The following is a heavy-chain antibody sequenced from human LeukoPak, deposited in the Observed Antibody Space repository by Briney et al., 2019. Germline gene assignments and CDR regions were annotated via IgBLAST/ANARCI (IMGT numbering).Heavy chain of an antibody. CDR2: ISWNSGSI. J-gene: IGHJ3*02. CDR1: GFTFDDYA. CDR3: ARDRDYDILTGYKYAFDI. Sequence: PGRSLRLSCAASGFTFDDYAMHWVRQAPGKGLEWVSGISWNSGSIGYADSVKGRFTISRDNAKNTLYLQMNSLRAEDTAVYYCARDRDYDILTGYKYAFDIWGQGTMVTVSS. V-gene: IGHV3-9*01. D-gene: IGHD3-9*01.